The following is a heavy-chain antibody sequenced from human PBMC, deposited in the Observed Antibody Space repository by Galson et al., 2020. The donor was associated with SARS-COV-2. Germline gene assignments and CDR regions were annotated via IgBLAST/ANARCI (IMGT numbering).Heavy chain of an antibody. V-gene: IGHV4-30-4*01. CDR1: GGSISSGDYY. D-gene: IGHD2-2*01. CDR3: ARGYCSKSRCYGWGYGFFFGL. Sequence: ETSETLSLTCTVSGGSISSGDYYWSWIRQPPGKGLEWIGYIYYSGSTYYNPSLKSRVTISVDTSKNQFSLKLSSVTAADTAVYYCARGYCSKSRCYGWGYGFFFGLWGQGTLVTVSS. CDR2: IYYSGST. J-gene: IGHJ4*02.